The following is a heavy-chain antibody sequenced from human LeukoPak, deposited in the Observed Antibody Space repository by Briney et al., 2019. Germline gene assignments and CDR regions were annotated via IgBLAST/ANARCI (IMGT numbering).Heavy chain of an antibody. Sequence: GGSLRLSCAASGFTFSIYSMNWVRQAPGKGLEWVSYISSSSSTIYYADSVKGRFTISRGNSKSTLYLQMNSLRAEDTAVYYCAKGHNWGHVYFDYWGQGTLVTVSS. CDR3: AKGHNWGHVYFDY. J-gene: IGHJ4*02. CDR2: ISSSSSTI. D-gene: IGHD1-1*01. CDR1: GFTFSIYS. V-gene: IGHV3-48*01.